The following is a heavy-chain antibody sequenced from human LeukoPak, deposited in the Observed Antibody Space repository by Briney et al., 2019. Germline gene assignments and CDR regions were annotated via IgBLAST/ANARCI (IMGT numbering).Heavy chain of an antibody. J-gene: IGHJ4*02. V-gene: IGHV1-69*06. D-gene: IGHD3-10*01. Sequence: ASVKVSCKASGYTFTSYAMNWVRQAPGQGLEWMGGIIPIFGTTNYAQKFQGRVTITADKSTSTAYMELSSLRSEDTAVYYCASKASYYFDYWGQGTLVTVSS. CDR3: ASKASYYFDY. CDR2: IIPIFGTT. CDR1: GYTFTSYA.